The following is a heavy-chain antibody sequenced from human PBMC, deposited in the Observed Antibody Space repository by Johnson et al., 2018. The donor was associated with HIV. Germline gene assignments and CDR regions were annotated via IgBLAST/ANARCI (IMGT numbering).Heavy chain of an antibody. D-gene: IGHD4-17*01. Sequence: VQLVESGGGVVRPGGSLRLSCAASGSTFDDYGMSWVRQAPGKGLEWVSGINWNGGSTGYADSVMGRFTISRDNAKNSLYRQMNSLRAEDTAGYFCARDSTPWGGDYVGYAFDLWGQGTMVTVSS. J-gene: IGHJ3*01. V-gene: IGHV3-20*04. CDR2: INWNGGST. CDR1: GSTFDDYG. CDR3: ARDSTPWGGDYVGYAFDL.